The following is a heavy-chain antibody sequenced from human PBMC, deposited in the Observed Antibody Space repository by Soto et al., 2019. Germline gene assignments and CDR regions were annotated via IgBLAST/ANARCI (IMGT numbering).Heavy chain of an antibody. D-gene: IGHD6-13*01. CDR2: IYYSGST. CDR3: ARRGAAAGKTIFDY. Sequence: SETLSLTCTVSGGSISSSSYYWGWIRQPPGKGLEWIGSIYYSGSTYYNPSLKSRVTISVDTSKNQFSLKLSSVTAADTAVYYCARRGAAAGKTIFDYWGQGTLVTVSS. CDR1: GGSISSSSYY. J-gene: IGHJ4*02. V-gene: IGHV4-39*07.